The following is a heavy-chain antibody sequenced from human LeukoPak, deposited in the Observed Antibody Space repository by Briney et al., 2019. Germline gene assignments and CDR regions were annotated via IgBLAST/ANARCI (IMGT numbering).Heavy chain of an antibody. D-gene: IGHD2-15*01. J-gene: IGHJ4*02. CDR3: ARDYYYCSGGSCRKSGFDY. CDR2: ISSSGSTI. Sequence: GVYLRRTFAASGVAISSYEMNWVRQATGKGLEWVSYISSSGSTIYYADSVKGRFTISRDNAKNSLYLQMNSLRAEDTAVYYCARDYYYCSGGSCRKSGFDYLGPGNPGHRLL. V-gene: IGHV3-48*03. CDR1: GVAISSYE.